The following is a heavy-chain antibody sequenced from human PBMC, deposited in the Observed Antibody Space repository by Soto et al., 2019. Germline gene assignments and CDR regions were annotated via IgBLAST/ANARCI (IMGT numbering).Heavy chain of an antibody. CDR2: ISYDGSNK. CDR1: GFTFSSYA. D-gene: IGHD2-15*01. V-gene: IGHV3-30-3*01. CDR3: ARDLRRIVVVVAEYYFDY. Sequence: ESGGGVVQPGRSLRLSCAASGFTFSSYAMHWVRQAPGKGLEWVAVISYDGSNKYYADSVKGRFTISRDNSKNTLYLQMNSLRAEDTAVYYCARDLRRIVVVVAEYYFDYWGQGTLVTVSS. J-gene: IGHJ4*02.